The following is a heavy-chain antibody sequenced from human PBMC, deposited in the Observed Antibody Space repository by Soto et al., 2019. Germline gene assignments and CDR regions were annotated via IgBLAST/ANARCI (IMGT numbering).Heavy chain of an antibody. V-gene: IGHV3-30-3*01. Sequence: QVQLVESGGGVVQPGRSLRLSCGASGFIFDNFALHWVRQSPGKGLAWVAAISYDGSETYYAASVKGRFTISRDKSHNTLYLQMNSLRREDTALYYCARGPELLPRMGFFVDSWGHGTLVTGS. CDR3: ARGPELLPRMGFFVDS. J-gene: IGHJ5*01. CDR2: ISYDGSET. CDR1: GFIFDNFA. D-gene: IGHD1-26*01.